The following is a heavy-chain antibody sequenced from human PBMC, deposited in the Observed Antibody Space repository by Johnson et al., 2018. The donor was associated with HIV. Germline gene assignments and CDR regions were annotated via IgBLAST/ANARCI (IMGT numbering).Heavy chain of an antibody. D-gene: IGHD2-2*01. J-gene: IGHJ3*02. CDR2: ISYDGSNK. CDR1: GFTFSSYA. Sequence: VQLVESGGGVVQPGRSLRLSCAASGFTFSSYAMHWVRQAPGKGLEWVAVISYDGSNKYYADSVKGRFTISRDNSKNTLYLQMNSLRAEDTAVYYCAKDFMGDSVYCSSTSCYPAFDIWGQGTMVTVSS. V-gene: IGHV3-30*04. CDR3: AKDFMGDSVYCSSTSCYPAFDI.